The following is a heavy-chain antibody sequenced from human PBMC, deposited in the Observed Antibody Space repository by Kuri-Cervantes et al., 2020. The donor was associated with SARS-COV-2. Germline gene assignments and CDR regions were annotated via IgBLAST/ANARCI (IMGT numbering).Heavy chain of an antibody. V-gene: IGHV3-21*01. CDR2: ISGSGGSI. CDR1: GFTFSSYG. Sequence: GGSLRLSCAASGFTFSSYGMHWVRQAPGKGLEWVSAISGSGGSIYYADSVKGRFTISRDNAKNSLYLQMNSLRAEDTAVYYCASTQGVTLLDYYYYYMDVWGKGTTVTVSS. J-gene: IGHJ6*03. CDR3: ASTQGVTLLDYYYYYMDV. D-gene: IGHD3-10*01.